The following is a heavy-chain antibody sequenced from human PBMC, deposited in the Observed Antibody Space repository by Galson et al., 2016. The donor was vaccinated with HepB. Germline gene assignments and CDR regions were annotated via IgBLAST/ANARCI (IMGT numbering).Heavy chain of an antibody. CDR1: GYTFTEYD. Sequence: SVKVSCKASGYTFTEYDMNWVRQATGQGLEWMGWMNPNSGNRGYAQKFQGRVTMTRDTSIMTAFMELSSLRSEDTAVDFCVRGGVSGNFAWREAEHWGQGSLVTVSS. D-gene: IGHD1-26*01. V-gene: IGHV1-8*01. CDR3: VRGGVSGNFAWREAEH. CDR2: MNPNSGNR. J-gene: IGHJ4*02.